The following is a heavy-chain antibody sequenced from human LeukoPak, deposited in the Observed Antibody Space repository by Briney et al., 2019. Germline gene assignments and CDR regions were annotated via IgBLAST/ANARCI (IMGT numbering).Heavy chain of an antibody. CDR1: GGSFSGYY. CDR3: ARHDYGGKGNRGDY. D-gene: IGHD4-23*01. J-gene: IGHJ4*02. V-gene: IGHV4-34*01. CDR2: INHSGST. Sequence: SETLSLTCAVYGGSFSGYYWSWIRQPPGKGLEWIGEINHSGSTNYNPSLKSRVTISVDTSKNQFSLKLSSVTAADTAVYYCARHDYGGKGNRGDYWGQGTLVTVSS.